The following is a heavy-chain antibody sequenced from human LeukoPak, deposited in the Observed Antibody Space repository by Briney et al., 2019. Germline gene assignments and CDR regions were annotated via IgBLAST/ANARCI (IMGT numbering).Heavy chain of an antibody. CDR1: GLTFSSYG. CDR3: AKDPLRGYSSGWPYYFDY. V-gene: IGHV3-30*18. D-gene: IGHD6-19*01. J-gene: IGHJ4*02. CDR2: ISYDGSNK. Sequence: GRSLRLACAASGLTFSSYGMQWVRQAPGRGLEWVAVISYDGSNKYYADCVKGRFTISRDNSKNTLYLQMNSLRAEDTAVYYCAKDPLRGYSSGWPYYFDYWGQGTLVTVSS.